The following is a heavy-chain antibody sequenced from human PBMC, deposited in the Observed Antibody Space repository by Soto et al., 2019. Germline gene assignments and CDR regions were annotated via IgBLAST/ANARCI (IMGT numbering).Heavy chain of an antibody. D-gene: IGHD2-21*01. CDR2: INPNDGGP. CDR1: GYAFTSKY. J-gene: IGHJ3*01. CDR3: ARGIWWWGSDAFDL. V-gene: IGHV1-46*01. Sequence: AASVKVSCKASGYAFTSKYLHWVRQAPGQGLEWIGIINPNDGGPIYAPKFRDRVIMTRDTSTSTVYMELTSLRSEDTAVYYCARGIWWWGSDAFDLWGQGTKVTV.